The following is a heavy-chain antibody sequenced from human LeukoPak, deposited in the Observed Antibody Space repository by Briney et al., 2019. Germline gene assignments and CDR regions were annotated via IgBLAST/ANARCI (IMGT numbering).Heavy chain of an antibody. D-gene: IGHD3-10*01. Sequence: PSETLSLTCTVSGGSISGYYWSWIRQPPGKALEWIGYIYDSGSTKYNPSLKSRVTISVDTSKNQFSLKLNSVTAADTAVYYCAGGGVLVWFGGIDYWGQGTLVTVSS. CDR2: IYDSGST. CDR3: AGGGVLVWFGGIDY. J-gene: IGHJ4*02. V-gene: IGHV4-59*01. CDR1: GGSISGYY.